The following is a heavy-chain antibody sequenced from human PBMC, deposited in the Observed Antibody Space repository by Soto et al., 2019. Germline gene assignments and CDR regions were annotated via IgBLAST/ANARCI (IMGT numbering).Heavy chain of an antibody. CDR1: VFSFDDYA. J-gene: IGHJ3*02. Sequence: GGSLRLSCGGSVFSFDDYAMHWVRQAPGKGPEWVASLSWNSGFSGYADSVKGRFTISRDNAQSSVHLQMNNLRTEDTDLYYCAKGRGTIVVTDAYDIWGQGTMVTVSS. CDR2: LSWNSGFS. V-gene: IGHV3-9*01. D-gene: IGHD3-22*01. CDR3: AKGRGTIVVTDAYDI.